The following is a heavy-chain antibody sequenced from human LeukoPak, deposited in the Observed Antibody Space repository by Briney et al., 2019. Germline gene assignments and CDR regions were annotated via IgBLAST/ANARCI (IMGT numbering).Heavy chain of an antibody. D-gene: IGHD5-12*01. CDR3: AKERNSGYDWRLDY. Sequence: PGGSLRLSCAASGFTFSSYAMHWVRQAPGKGLEYVSAISSNGGSTYYANSVKGRFTISRDNSKNTLYLQMGSLRAEDMAVYYCAKERNSGYDWRLDYWGQGTLVTVSS. J-gene: IGHJ4*02. CDR1: GFTFSSYA. V-gene: IGHV3-64*01. CDR2: ISSNGGST.